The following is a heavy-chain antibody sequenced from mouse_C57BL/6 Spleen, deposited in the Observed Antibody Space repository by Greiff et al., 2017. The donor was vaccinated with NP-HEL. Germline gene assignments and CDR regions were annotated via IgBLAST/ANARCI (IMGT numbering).Heavy chain of an antibody. J-gene: IGHJ2*01. Sequence: VQLQESGPELVKPGASVKISCKASGYAFSSSWMNWVKQRPGKGLEWIGRIYPGDGDTNYNGKFKGKATLTADKSSSTAYMQLSSLTSEDSAVYFCARGYYDYDGEYFDYWGQGTTLTVSS. CDR3: ARGYYDYDGEYFDY. D-gene: IGHD2-4*01. CDR1: GYAFSSSW. CDR2: IYPGDGDT. V-gene: IGHV1-82*01.